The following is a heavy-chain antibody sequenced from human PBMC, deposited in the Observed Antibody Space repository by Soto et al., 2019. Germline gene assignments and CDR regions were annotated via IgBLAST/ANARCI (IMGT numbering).Heavy chain of an antibody. V-gene: IGHV1-2*02. CDR1: GYSFTGYY. CDR3: ARGDYGTGGYPFPYFDY. D-gene: IGHD2-8*02. CDR2: INPDSGAT. J-gene: IGHJ4*02. Sequence: HEHLVQSGAEVKRPGASLKVSCKASGYSFTGYYIHWVRQAPGQGLEWMGWINPDSGATNYAQNFQGRVTLTSDTSISTASMDLTSLTSDDTAVYYCARGDYGTGGYPFPYFDYWGQGTQVIVSS.